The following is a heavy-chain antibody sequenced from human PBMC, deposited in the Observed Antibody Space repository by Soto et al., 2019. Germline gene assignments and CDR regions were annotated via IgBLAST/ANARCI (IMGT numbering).Heavy chain of an antibody. CDR2: MNPNSGNT. CDR1: GYTFTSYD. J-gene: IGHJ4*02. V-gene: IGHV1-8*01. Sequence: QVQLVQSGAEVKKPGASVKVSCKASGYTFTSYDINWVRQATGQGLEWMGWMNPNSGNTGYAQKFQGRVTMTRNTXXSTAYMERSSLRSEDTAVYYCASLSSGWSLVPFDYWGQGTLVTVSS. CDR3: ASLSSGWSLVPFDY. D-gene: IGHD6-19*01.